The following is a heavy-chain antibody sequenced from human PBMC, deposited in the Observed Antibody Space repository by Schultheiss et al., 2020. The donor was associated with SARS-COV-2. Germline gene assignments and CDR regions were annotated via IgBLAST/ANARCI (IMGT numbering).Heavy chain of an antibody. V-gene: IGHV4-61*05. Sequence: SETLSLTCTVSGGSISSSSYYWGWIRQPPGKGLEWIGRIYTSGSTNYNPSLKSRVTISVDTSKNQFSLKLSSVTAADTAVYYCAAEGSYGMDVWGQGTTVTVSS. CDR3: AAEGSYGMDV. CDR1: GGSISSSSYY. J-gene: IGHJ6*02. CDR2: IYTSGST.